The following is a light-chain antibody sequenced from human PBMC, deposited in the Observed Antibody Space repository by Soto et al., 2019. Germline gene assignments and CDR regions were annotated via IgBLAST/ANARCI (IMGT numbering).Light chain of an antibody. J-gene: IGLJ3*02. Sequence: NFMLTQPHSVSESPGKTVTISCTCSSGSIASNFVQWYQQRPGSAPITVIYKNNQRPSGVPDRFSGSKSGTSASLAISGLRSEDEASYSCAAWDDSLGGSWVFGGGTKVTVL. CDR3: AAWDDSLGGSWV. CDR1: SGSIASNF. V-gene: IGLV6-57*02. CDR2: KNN.